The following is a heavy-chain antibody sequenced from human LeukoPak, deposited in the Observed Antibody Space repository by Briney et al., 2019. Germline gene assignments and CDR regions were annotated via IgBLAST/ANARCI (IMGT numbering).Heavy chain of an antibody. CDR3: ARRTYYDFWSGYGMDV. Sequence: SETLSLTCTVSGGSISSYYWSWIRQPPGKELEWIGYIYYSGSTNYNPSLKSRVTISVDTSKNQFSLKLSSVTAADTAVYYCARRTYYDFWSGYGMDVWGQGTTVTVSS. V-gene: IGHV4-59*08. D-gene: IGHD3-3*01. CDR2: IYYSGST. CDR1: GGSISSYY. J-gene: IGHJ6*02.